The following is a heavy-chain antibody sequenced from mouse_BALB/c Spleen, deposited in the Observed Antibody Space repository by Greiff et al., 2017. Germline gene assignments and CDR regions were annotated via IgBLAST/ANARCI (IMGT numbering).Heavy chain of an antibody. D-gene: IGHD3-1*01. V-gene: IGHV5-9-3*01. Sequence: EVKVVESGGGLVKPGGSLKLSCAASGFTFSSYAMSWVRQTPEKRLEWVATISSGGSYTYYPDSVKGRFTISRDNAKNTLYLQMSSLRSEDTAMYYCASHSSGYVENDWGQGTTLTVSS. CDR1: GFTFSSYA. CDR3: ASHSSGYVEND. CDR2: ISSGGSYT. J-gene: IGHJ2*01.